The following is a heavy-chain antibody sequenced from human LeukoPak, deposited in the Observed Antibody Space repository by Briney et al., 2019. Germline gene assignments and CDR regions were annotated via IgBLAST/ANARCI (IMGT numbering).Heavy chain of an antibody. CDR1: GFTFSSYA. CDR2: ISGSGGST. J-gene: IGHJ2*01. D-gene: IGHD3-22*01. CDR3: AKVPITMIVVVPRSYWYFDL. Sequence: GGSLRPSCAASGFTFSSYAMSWVRQAPGKGLEWVSAISGSGGSTYYADSVKGRFTISRDNSKNTLYLQMNSLRAEDTAVYYCAKVPITMIVVVPRSYWYFDLWGRGTLVTVSS. V-gene: IGHV3-23*01.